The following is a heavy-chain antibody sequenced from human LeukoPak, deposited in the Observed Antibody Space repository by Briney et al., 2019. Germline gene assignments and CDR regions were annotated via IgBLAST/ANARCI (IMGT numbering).Heavy chain of an antibody. D-gene: IGHD6-6*01. CDR2: ISGSGGAT. Sequence: GGSLRLSCAASGFTFNTYGMSWVRQAPGKGLEWVSGISGSGGATYYADSVKGRFTISRDNSKNTLYLQMNSLRAEDTAVYYCAKTYYRQLVAWYFDYWGQGTLVTVSS. CDR1: GFTFNTYG. J-gene: IGHJ4*02. CDR3: AKTYYRQLVAWYFDY. V-gene: IGHV3-23*01.